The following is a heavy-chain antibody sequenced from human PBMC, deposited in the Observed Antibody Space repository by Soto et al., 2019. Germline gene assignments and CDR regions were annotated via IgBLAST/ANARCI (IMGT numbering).Heavy chain of an antibody. CDR1: GFTFSSYG. D-gene: IGHD4-17*01. Sequence: QVQLVESGGGVVQPGRSLRLSCAASGFTFSSYGMHWVRQAPGKGLEWVAVIWYDGSNKYYADSVKGRFTISRDNSKNTLYLQMNSLRAEDTAVYYCARSKTTVFLTHHIPPFDYWGQGTLVTVSS. J-gene: IGHJ4*02. CDR3: ARSKTTVFLTHHIPPFDY. V-gene: IGHV3-33*01. CDR2: IWYDGSNK.